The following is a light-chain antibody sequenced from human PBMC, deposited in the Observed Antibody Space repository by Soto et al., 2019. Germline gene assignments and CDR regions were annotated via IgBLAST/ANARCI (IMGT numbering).Light chain of an antibody. CDR3: QQYNNWPFIT. CDR1: QSVRGN. CDR2: GAS. Sequence: IVMTQSPATLSVSPGERATLSCRASQSVRGNLAWYQQKPGQSPRLLIYGASSRATGIPARFSGSGSGTEFTLTISSLQSEDFAVYYCQQYNNWPFITFGQGRRLEI. V-gene: IGKV3-15*01. J-gene: IGKJ5*01.